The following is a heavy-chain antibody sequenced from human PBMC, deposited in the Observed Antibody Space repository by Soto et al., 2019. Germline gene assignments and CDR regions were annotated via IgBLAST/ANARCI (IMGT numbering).Heavy chain of an antibody. Sequence: QVQLQESGPGLVKPSQTLSLTCTVSGGSISSGGYYWSWIRQHPGKGLEWIGYIYYSGSTYYNPSLKSRVTISVDTSKNQFSLKLSSVTAADTAVYYCARDRGPFTGYNINWFDPWGQGTLVTVSS. D-gene: IGHD1-1*01. J-gene: IGHJ5*02. CDR2: IYYSGST. V-gene: IGHV4-31*03. CDR3: ARDRGPFTGYNINWFDP. CDR1: GGSISSGGYY.